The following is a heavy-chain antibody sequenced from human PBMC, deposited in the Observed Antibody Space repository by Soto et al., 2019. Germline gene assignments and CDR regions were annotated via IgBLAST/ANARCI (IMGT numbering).Heavy chain of an antibody. CDR3: ARETGAPYYYGMDV. V-gene: IGHV5-51*01. CDR2: IYPGDSDT. Sequence: PGESLKISCKTSGYNFPNFWIGWVRQVPGKGLEWMGVIYPGDSDTRYSPSFQGQVTISADKSTSTAYLQWNSLEASDSAIYYCARETGAPYYYGMDVWGQGTTVTVSS. D-gene: IGHD3-10*01. CDR1: GYNFPNFW. J-gene: IGHJ6*02.